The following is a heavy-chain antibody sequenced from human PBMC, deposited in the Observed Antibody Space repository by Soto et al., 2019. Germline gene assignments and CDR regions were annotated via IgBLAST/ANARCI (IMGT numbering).Heavy chain of an antibody. V-gene: IGHV5-51*01. D-gene: IGHD6-19*01. CDR1: GYSFTSYW. J-gene: IGHJ4*02. CDR3: VRSDSSCWYIFDY. CDR2: IYPGDSDT. Sequence: GESLKISCKGSGYSFTSYWIGWVRQMPGKGLEWMGIIYPGDSDTRYSPSFQGQVTMSADKAISTAYLQWNSLKASDTATYYCVRSDSSCWYIFDYWGQGIQVTVSS.